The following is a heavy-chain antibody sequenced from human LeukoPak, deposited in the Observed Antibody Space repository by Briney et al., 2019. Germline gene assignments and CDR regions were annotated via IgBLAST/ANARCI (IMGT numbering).Heavy chain of an antibody. V-gene: IGHV1-2*02. CDR1: GYTFTGYY. D-gene: IGHD3-22*01. CDR3: AKGDYYDMSPLGY. CDR2: INPNSGGT. Sequence: GASVKVSCKASGYTFTGYYMHWVRQAPGQGLEWMGWINPNSGGTNYAQKFQGRDTMTRDTSISTAYMELSRLRSDDTAVYYCAKGDYYDMSPLGYWGQGTLVTVSS. J-gene: IGHJ4*02.